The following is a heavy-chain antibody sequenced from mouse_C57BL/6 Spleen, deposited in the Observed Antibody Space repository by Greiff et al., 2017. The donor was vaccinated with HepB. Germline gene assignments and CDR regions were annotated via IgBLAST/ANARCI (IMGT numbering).Heavy chain of an antibody. Sequence: DVQLVESGGGLVQPKGSLKLSCAASGFTFNTYAMHWVRQAPGKGLEWVARIRSKSSNYATYYADSVKDRFTISRDDSQSMLYLQMNKLKTDDTAMYYCVREQGYAYDDGHWYFDVWGTGTTVTVAS. CDR1: GFTFNTYA. V-gene: IGHV10-3*01. CDR2: IRSKSSNYAT. J-gene: IGHJ1*03. CDR3: VREQGYAYDDGHWYFDV. D-gene: IGHD2-2*01.